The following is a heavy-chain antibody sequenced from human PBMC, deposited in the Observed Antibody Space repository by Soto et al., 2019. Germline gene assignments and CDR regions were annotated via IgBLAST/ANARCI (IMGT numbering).Heavy chain of an antibody. J-gene: IGHJ5*02. CDR2: INANNGGA. D-gene: IGHD6-25*01. CDR1: GYTFTDYH. Sequence: QVQLVQSGAEVKKPGASVKVSCKASGYTFTDYHIHWVRQAPGQGLEFMGWINANNGGAGSAQQFQGRVTVTRDTSITTVYMELSNLRSDDTAVYYCAREGGSETLQPSYNWFDTWGQGTLVPVSS. V-gene: IGHV1-2*02. CDR3: AREGGSETLQPSYNWFDT.